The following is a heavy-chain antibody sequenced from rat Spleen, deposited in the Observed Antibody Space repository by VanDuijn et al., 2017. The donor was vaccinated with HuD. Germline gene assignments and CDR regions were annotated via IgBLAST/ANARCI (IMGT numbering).Heavy chain of an antibody. CDR3: ASRTGNWFAY. V-gene: IGHV5-22*01. J-gene: IGHJ3*01. CDR1: GFTFSDYY. CDR2: ISYEGSGT. D-gene: IGHD5-1*01. Sequence: EVQLVESGGGLVQPGRSLKLSCAASGFTFSDYYMAWVRQAPQKGLEWVASISYEGSGTYYGDSVKGRFTISRDNAKSTLYLQMDSLKSEDTATYYCASRTGNWFAYWGQGTLVTVSS.